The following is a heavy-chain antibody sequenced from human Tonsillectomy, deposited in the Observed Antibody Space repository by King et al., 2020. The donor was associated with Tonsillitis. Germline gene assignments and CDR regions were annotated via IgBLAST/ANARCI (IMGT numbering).Heavy chain of an antibody. D-gene: IGHD2-15*01. CDR3: ARGGDIPDAFDI. J-gene: IGHJ3*02. Sequence: QLVQSGAEVKKPGSSVKVSCKASGGTFSSYAISWVRQAPGQGLEWMGRIIPILGIANYAQKFQGRVTITADKSTSTAYMELSSLRSKDTAVYYCARGGDIPDAFDIWGQGTMVTVSS. V-gene: IGHV1-69*09. CDR2: IIPILGIA. CDR1: GGTFSSYA.